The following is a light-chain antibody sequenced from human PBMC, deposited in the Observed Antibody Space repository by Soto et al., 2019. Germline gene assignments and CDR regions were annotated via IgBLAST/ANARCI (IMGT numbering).Light chain of an antibody. CDR1: SSDVGGYNY. J-gene: IGLJ1*01. V-gene: IGLV2-14*01. Sequence: QSALTQPASVSGSPGQSITISCTGTSSDVGGYNYVSWYQQHPGKAPKLMIYDVSNWPSGVSNRFSGSKSGNTASLTISGLQAEDEADYYCISYTSSSTHVFGTWTKLTVL. CDR2: DVS. CDR3: ISYTSSSTHV.